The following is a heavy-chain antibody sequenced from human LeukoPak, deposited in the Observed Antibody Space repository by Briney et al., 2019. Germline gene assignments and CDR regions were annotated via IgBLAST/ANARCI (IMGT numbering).Heavy chain of an antibody. Sequence: GGSLRLSCAASGFTFSSYAMHWVRQAPGKGLEWVAVISYDGSNKYYADSVKGRFTISRDNSKNTLYLQMNSLRAEDTAVYYCAREGMPTTNAFDIWGQGTMVTVSS. D-gene: IGHD5-24*01. CDR3: AREGMPTTNAFDI. CDR1: GFTFSSYA. V-gene: IGHV3-30-3*01. J-gene: IGHJ3*02. CDR2: ISYDGSNK.